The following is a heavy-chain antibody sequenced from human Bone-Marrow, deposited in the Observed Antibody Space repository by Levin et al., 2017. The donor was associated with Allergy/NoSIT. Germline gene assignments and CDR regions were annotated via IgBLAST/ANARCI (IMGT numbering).Heavy chain of an antibody. CDR1: GDSVSSNSAA. Sequence: SETLSLTCAISGDSVSSNSAAWNWIRQSPSRGLEWLGRTYYRSKWYNDYAVSVKSRITINPDTSKNQFSLQLNSVTPEDTAVYYCARGVTKSGYDWFRVMEYYYDSSGYYKDAFDIWGQGTMVTVSS. D-gene: IGHD3-22*01. V-gene: IGHV6-1*01. J-gene: IGHJ3*02. CDR3: ARGVTKSGYDWFRVMEYYYDSSGYYKDAFDI. CDR2: TYYRSKWYN.